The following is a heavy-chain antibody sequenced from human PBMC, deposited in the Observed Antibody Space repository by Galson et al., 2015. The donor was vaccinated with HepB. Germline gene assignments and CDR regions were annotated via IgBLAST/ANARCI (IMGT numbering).Heavy chain of an antibody. Sequence: SVKVSCKASGYTFTSYYMHWVRQAPGQGLEWMGIINPSGGSTSYAQKFQGRVTMTRDTSTSTVYMELSSLRSEDTAVYYCARAMTPLRITMVRGFDPWGQGILVTVSS. J-gene: IGHJ5*02. CDR2: INPSGGST. CDR1: GYTFTSYY. CDR3: ARAMTPLRITMVRGFDP. V-gene: IGHV1-46*01. D-gene: IGHD3-10*01.